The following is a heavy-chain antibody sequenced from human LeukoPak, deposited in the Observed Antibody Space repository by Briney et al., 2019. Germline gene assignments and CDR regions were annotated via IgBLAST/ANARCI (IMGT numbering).Heavy chain of an antibody. CDR3: AKDDLYDYVWRGYFDY. D-gene: IGHD3-16*01. CDR2: ISGSGGST. J-gene: IGHJ4*02. CDR1: GFTFSSCA. Sequence: GGSLRLSCAASGFTFSSCAMSWVRQAPGKGLEWVSAISGSGGSTYYADSVKGRFTISRDNSKNTLYLQMNSLRAEDTAVYYCAKDDLYDYVWRGYFDYWGQGTLVTVSS. V-gene: IGHV3-23*01.